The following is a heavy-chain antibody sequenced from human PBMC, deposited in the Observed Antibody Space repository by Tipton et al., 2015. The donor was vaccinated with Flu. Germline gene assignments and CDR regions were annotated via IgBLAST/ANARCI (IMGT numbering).Heavy chain of an antibody. V-gene: IGHV3-11*01. CDR3: ARDGYFDLTGYGLDV. J-gene: IGHJ6*02. D-gene: IGHD3-9*01. CDR1: GGSFSGDY. Sequence: LSLTCVVYGGSFSGDYCSWIRQPPGKGLEWVSYISSSGSTIYYADSVKGRFTISRDNAKNSLYLQMNSLRAEDTAVYYCARDGYFDLTGYGLDVWGQGTTVTVSS. CDR2: ISSSGSTI.